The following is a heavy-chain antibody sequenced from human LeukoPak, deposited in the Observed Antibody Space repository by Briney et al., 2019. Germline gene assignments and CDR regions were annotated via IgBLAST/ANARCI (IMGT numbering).Heavy chain of an antibody. V-gene: IGHV1-2*02. Sequence: ASVKVSCKASGYTFTGYYMHWVRQAPGQGLEWMGWINPNNGGTNYAQKFQGRVTMTRDTSISTAYMELSRLRSDDTAVYYCASGQWLDRGTHRYYYYYMDVWGKGTTVTVSS. CDR3: ASGQWLDRGTHRYYYYYMDV. J-gene: IGHJ6*03. CDR2: INPNNGGT. D-gene: IGHD6-19*01. CDR1: GYTFTGYY.